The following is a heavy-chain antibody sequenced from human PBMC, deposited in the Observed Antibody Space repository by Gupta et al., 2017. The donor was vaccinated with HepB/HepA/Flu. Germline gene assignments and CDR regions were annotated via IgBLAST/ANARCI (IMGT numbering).Heavy chain of an antibody. CDR3: AHKTNSYDYGGWGWDY. J-gene: IGHJ4*02. Sequence: QLTLKESGPTLVKPTQTLTLTCTFSGFSISSTSIAVGVGWIRQPPGKALEWLALIYWNDDARYNPYLRSRLTITKDPPKNQVVLTLTNMDPADTATYYCAHKTNSYDYGGWGWDYWGQGILVTVSS. CDR1: GFSISSTSIAVG. CDR2: IYWNDDA. D-gene: IGHD4/OR15-4a*01. V-gene: IGHV2-5*01.